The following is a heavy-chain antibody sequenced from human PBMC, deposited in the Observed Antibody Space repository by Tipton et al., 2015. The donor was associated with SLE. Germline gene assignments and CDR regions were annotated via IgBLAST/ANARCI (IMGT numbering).Heavy chain of an antibody. CDR1: GFTFTPYA. V-gene: IGHV1-3*01. Sequence: QSGPEVKKPGASVKVSCKASGFTFTPYAFHWVRQAPGQRLEWMGWIDAGRGNTKYSQKFQGRLSITRDTSASTVYMELSSLRSEDTAVYYCASSYYDSSGYYGYWGQGTLVTVSS. CDR2: IDAGRGNT. D-gene: IGHD3-22*01. CDR3: ASSYYDSSGYYGY. J-gene: IGHJ4*02.